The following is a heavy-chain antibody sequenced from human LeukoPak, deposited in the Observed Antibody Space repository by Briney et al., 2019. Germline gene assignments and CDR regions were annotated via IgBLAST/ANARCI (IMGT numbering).Heavy chain of an antibody. CDR2: IYYSGST. CDR1: GGSISSGDYY. J-gene: IGHJ4*02. V-gene: IGHV4-30-4*01. CDR3: ARGGGLESGPDY. Sequence: PSQTLSLTCTVSGGSISSGDYYWSWIRQPPGKGLEWIGYIYYSGSTYYNPSLKSRVTISVDTSKNQFSLKLSSVTAADTAVYYCARGGGLESGPDYWGQGTLVTVSS. D-gene: IGHD2/OR15-2a*01.